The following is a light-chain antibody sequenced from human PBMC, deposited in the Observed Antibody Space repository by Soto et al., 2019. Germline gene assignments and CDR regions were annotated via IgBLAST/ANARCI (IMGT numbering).Light chain of an antibody. J-gene: IGLJ3*02. V-gene: IGLV2-14*01. CDR3: TSYTNNKILL. Sequence: QSALTQPASVSGSPGQSITISCTGTSNDIGGYYYVSWYQHHPGKAPKLMIYEVSHRPSGISNRFSGSKSGNTASLTISGLQAEDEADYYCTSYTNNKILLFGGGTKLTVL. CDR2: EVS. CDR1: SNDIGGYYY.